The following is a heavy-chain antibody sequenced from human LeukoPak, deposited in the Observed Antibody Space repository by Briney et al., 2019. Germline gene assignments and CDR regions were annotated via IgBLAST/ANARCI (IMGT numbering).Heavy chain of an antibody. J-gene: IGHJ5*02. CDR3: ARIRYCSGGSCYSGHWFDP. Sequence: SETLSLTCTVSGGSISSSSYYWGWIRQPPGKGLEWIGSIYYSGSTYYNPSLKSRVTISVDTSKNQFSLKLSSVTAADTAVYYCARIRYCSGGSCYSGHWFDPWGQGALVTVSS. V-gene: IGHV4-39*07. CDR1: GGSISSSSYY. D-gene: IGHD2-15*01. CDR2: IYYSGST.